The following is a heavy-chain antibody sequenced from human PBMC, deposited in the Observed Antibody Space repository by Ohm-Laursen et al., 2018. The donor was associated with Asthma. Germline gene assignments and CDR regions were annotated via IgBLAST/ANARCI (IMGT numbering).Heavy chain of an antibody. CDR3: ARDGSRSGHYPRPHDY. Sequence: GSLRLSCAASGFSLSSYAMTWVRQAPGKGLEWVSGIGGRGDVSYYADSVKGRFTISRDNSKNTVDLQMNSLRAEDTAVYYCARDGSRSGHYPRPHDYWGQGTLVTVSS. V-gene: IGHV3-23*01. D-gene: IGHD3-22*01. J-gene: IGHJ4*02. CDR2: IGGRGDVS. CDR1: GFSLSSYA.